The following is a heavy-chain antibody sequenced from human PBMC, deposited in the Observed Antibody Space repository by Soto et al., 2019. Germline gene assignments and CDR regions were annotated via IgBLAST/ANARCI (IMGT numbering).Heavy chain of an antibody. CDR2: VSRSGDNT. D-gene: IGHD6-13*01. J-gene: IGHJ6*02. V-gene: IGHV3-23*01. CDR3: AKDSEYSSSWSLGYYGMDV. Sequence: LRLSCAASGFTFSSYAMSWVRQAPGEGLEWVPAVSRSGDNTYHADSVKGRFTISRDNSKNTLYLQMNSLRAEDTAVYYCAKDSEYSSSWSLGYYGMDVWGQGTTVTVSS. CDR1: GFTFSSYA.